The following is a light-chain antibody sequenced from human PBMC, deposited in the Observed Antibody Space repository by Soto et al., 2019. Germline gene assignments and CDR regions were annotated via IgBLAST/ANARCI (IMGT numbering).Light chain of an antibody. J-gene: IGKJ4*01. CDR2: GTS. CDR1: QSASNN. CDR3: QHEGLT. Sequence: EIVMTQSPATLPVSPGERATLSCRASQSASNNLAWYQQRPGQAPRVLIFGTSTRATGVPARFSGSGSGTEFTLTISSLQSADSAVYSCQHEGLTFGGGTKVDIK. V-gene: IGKV3-15*01.